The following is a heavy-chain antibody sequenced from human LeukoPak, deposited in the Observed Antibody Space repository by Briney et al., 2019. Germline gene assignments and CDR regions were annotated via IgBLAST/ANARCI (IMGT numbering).Heavy chain of an antibody. CDR3: ARPGGYSSPVGV. Sequence: SETLSLTCTVSGGSISSYYWSWIRQPPGRRLEWIGYISYSGNTNYNPSLQSRVTISVDTSKNQFSLKLTSVTAADTAVYSCARPGGYSSPVGVWGQGPTVTVSS. J-gene: IGHJ6*02. CDR2: ISYSGNT. CDR1: GGSISSYY. D-gene: IGHD6-13*01. V-gene: IGHV4-59*08.